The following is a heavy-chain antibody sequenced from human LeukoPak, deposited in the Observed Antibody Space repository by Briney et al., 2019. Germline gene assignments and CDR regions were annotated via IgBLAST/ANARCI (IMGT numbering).Heavy chain of an antibody. Sequence: PGGSLRLSCAASGFTFSDYYMSWIRQAPGKGLEWVSYISSSSSCENYADSVKGRFTISRDNSKNTLYLEMNSLRAEDTAVYYCASGEYHYGSGSLADYWGQGTLVTVSS. CDR1: GFTFSDYY. V-gene: IGHV3-11*06. J-gene: IGHJ4*02. CDR3: ASGEYHYGSGSLADY. CDR2: ISSSSSCE. D-gene: IGHD3-10*01.